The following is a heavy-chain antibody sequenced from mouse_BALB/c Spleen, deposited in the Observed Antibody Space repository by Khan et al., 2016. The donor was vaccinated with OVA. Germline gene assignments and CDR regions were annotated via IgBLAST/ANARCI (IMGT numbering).Heavy chain of an antibody. CDR3: AREGLRWVAMDY. CDR2: IYPGDGST. J-gene: IGHJ4*01. Sequence: QVQLQQSGPELVKPGALVKISCKASGYTFTSYDINWVKQRPGQGLEWIGWIYPGDGSTKYTEKFTGKATLTADKSSSPASMPLRNLNSENSTVYFCAREGLRWVAMDYWGQGTPVTVSS. D-gene: IGHD2-4*01. V-gene: IGHV1S56*01. CDR1: GYTFTSYD.